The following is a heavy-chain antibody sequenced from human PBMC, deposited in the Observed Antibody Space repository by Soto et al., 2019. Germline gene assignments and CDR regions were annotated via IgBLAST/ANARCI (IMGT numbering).Heavy chain of an antibody. D-gene: IGHD6-19*01. V-gene: IGHV4-4*01. J-gene: IGHJ4*02. Sequence: QVQLQESGPGLVKPSGTLSLTCSVSGGSISSNWWSWVRQPTGNGLEWIGEIHHSGTTNYNPSLRSRVTISLDKSKNQLSLNLNAVAAADTAFYCCARHIALATMRGFDYWGKRTLVTVSS. CDR3: ARHIALATMRGFDY. CDR1: GGSISSNW. CDR2: IHHSGTT.